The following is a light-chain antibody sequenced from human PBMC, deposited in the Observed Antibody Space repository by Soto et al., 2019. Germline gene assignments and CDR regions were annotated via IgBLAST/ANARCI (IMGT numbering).Light chain of an antibody. CDR3: LQYYSTPQT. Sequence: DIVMTQSPDSLAVSLDERATINCKSSQSVLYSSTNKNYLAWYQQKPGQPPNLLIYWASTRESGVPDRFSGSGSGTDFTLTISSLQAEDVAVYYCLQYYSTPQTFGQGTKVEIK. V-gene: IGKV4-1*01. CDR1: QSVLYSSTNKNY. CDR2: WAS. J-gene: IGKJ1*01.